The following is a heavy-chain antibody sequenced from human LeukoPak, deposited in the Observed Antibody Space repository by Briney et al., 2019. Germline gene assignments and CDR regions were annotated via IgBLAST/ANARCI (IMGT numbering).Heavy chain of an antibody. Sequence: PGGSLRLSCAASGLTFSSYAMSWVREAPGKGLEWGSAISGSSGHTYYADSVKGRFTISRDNSKNTLYLQMNSLRAEDTAVYYCAKVGFSEMEWLLYSDHWGQGTLVTVSS. CDR2: ISGSSGHT. D-gene: IGHD3-3*01. J-gene: IGHJ4*02. V-gene: IGHV3-23*01. CDR1: GLTFSSYA. CDR3: AKVGFSEMEWLLYSDH.